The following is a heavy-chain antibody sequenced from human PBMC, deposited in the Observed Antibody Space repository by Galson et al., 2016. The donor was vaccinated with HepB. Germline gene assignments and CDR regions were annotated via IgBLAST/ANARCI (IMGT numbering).Heavy chain of an antibody. CDR3: GRPWYNWNSGEDY. CDR1: GFTFSRFT. D-gene: IGHD1-7*01. V-gene: IGHV3-21*01. J-gene: IGHJ4*02. CDR2: ISGSGSYM. Sequence: SLRLSCAASGFTFSRFTMNWVRQAPGKGLEWVSSISGSGSYMYYADSVKGRFTISRDNAKNSLYLHMNDLRAEDTAVYYFGRPWYNWNSGEDYWGQGTLVTVSS.